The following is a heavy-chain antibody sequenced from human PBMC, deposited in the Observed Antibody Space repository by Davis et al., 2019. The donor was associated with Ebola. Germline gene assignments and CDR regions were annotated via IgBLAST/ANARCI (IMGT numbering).Heavy chain of an antibody. V-gene: IGHV4-59*01. CDR2: LLYGGNT. J-gene: IGHJ6*02. CDR3: ARMRENSGYPIYAMDV. D-gene: IGHD2/OR15-2a*01. CDR1: GVSINSYY. Sequence: MPSETLSLTCSVYGVSINSYYWAWVRQPPGKGLEWIAYLLYGGNTVYSSSLKSRATVSVGTLKSQISLNLNSLTTAETAVYFCARMRENSGYPIYAMDVWGRGTSVIVSS.